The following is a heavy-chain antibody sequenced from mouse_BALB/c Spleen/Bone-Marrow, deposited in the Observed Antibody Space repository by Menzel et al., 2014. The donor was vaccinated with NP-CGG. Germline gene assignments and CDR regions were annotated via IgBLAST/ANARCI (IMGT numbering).Heavy chain of an antibody. CDR3: ATLISYGAMDY. CDR2: INPDSSTI. CDR1: GFDFSRYW. Sequence: EVKLQESGGGLVQPGGSLKLSCAASGFDFSRYWMTWVRQAPGKGLEWIGEINPDSSTINYTPSLKGKFIISRDNAKNTLFLQMSRVRSAEAAPYYCATLISYGAMDYWGQGTSVTVSS. V-gene: IGHV4-1*02. J-gene: IGHJ4*01. D-gene: IGHD1-1*02.